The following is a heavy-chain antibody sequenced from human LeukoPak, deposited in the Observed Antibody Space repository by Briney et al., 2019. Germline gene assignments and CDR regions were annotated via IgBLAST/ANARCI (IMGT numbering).Heavy chain of an antibody. CDR1: GFTFSSYA. V-gene: IGHV3-23*01. Sequence: GGSLRLYCAASGFTFSSYAMSWVRQAPGKGLEWVSALSGSGGSTYYADSVKVRFTISRDNSKNTLYLQMNSLRAEDTAVYYCAKDLYYDFWSGYYYYWGQGTLVTVSS. CDR3: AKDLYYDFWSGYYYY. D-gene: IGHD3-3*01. CDR2: LSGSGGST. J-gene: IGHJ4*02.